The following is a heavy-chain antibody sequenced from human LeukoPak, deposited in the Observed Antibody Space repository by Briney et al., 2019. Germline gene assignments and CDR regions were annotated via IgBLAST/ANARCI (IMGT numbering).Heavy chain of an antibody. J-gene: IGHJ6*03. CDR2: MYHSGNT. Sequence: SETLSLTCTVSGYSISSGYYWGWLRQPPGKGLEWIGSMYHSGNTYYNPSLESRVTISVDTSNNHFSLKLSSVTAADTAVYYCARNVLWGSYQNYYMDVWGKGTTVTISS. CDR3: ARNVLWGSYQNYYMDV. D-gene: IGHD3-16*02. CDR1: GYSISSGYY. V-gene: IGHV4-38-2*02.